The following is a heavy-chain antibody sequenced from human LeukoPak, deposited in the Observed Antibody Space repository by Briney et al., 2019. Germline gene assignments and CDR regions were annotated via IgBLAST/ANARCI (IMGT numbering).Heavy chain of an antibody. CDR3: ARDYKGPPDAFDI. CDR2: ISSSSTI. V-gene: IGHV3-48*01. J-gene: IGHJ3*02. CDR1: GFAFSSYS. Sequence: GGSLRLSCAASGFAFSSYSMNWVRQAPGKGLEWVSYISSSSTIYYADSVKGRFTISRDNAKNSLYLQMNSLRAEDTAVYYCARDYKGPPDAFDIWGQGTMVTVSS. D-gene: IGHD5-24*01.